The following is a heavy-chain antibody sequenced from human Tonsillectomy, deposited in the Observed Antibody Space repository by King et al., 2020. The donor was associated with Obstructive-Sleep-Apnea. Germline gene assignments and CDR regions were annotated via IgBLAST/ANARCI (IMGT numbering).Heavy chain of an antibody. Sequence: QLVQSGGGVVQPGGSLRLSCAASGFTFSSYGMHWVRQAPGKGLEWVAFIRYDGSNKYYADSVKGRFTISRDNSKNTLYLQMNSLRAEDTAVYYCAKDYGDYTSYYYYGMDVWGQGTTVTVSS. CDR3: AKDYGDYTSYYYYGMDV. J-gene: IGHJ6*02. D-gene: IGHD4-17*01. CDR1: GFTFSSYG. V-gene: IGHV3-30*02. CDR2: IRYDGSNK.